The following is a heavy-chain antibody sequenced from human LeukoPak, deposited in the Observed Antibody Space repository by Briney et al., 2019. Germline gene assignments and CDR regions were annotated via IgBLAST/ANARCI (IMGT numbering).Heavy chain of an antibody. V-gene: IGHV1-46*01. D-gene: IGHD2-15*01. CDR2: INPSGGST. J-gene: IGHJ4*02. Sequence: ASVKVSCKASGYTFTSYYMHWVRQAPGQGLEWMGIINPSGGSTSYAQKFQGRVTMTRDTSTSTVYMELSSLRSEDTAVYYCARGIIGGYYSGGSCYPSLDYWGQGTLVTVSS. CDR1: GYTFTSYY. CDR3: ARGIIGGYYSGGSCYPSLDY.